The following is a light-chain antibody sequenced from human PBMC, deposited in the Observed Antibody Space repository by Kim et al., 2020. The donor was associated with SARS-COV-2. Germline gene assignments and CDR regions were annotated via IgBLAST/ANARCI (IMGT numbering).Light chain of an antibody. CDR1: QSLLHSNGNTY. Sequence: PVSISCRSSQSLLHSNGNTYLSWLHQRPGQPPRLLIYQVSNRFSGVPDRFSGSGAGTDFTLKINRVEAEDVGIYYCMQSTQFPRTFGQGTKVDIK. J-gene: IGKJ1*01. V-gene: IGKV2-24*01. CDR3: MQSTQFPRT. CDR2: QVS.